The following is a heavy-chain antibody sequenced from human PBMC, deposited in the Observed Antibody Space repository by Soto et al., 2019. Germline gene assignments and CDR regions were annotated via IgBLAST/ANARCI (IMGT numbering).Heavy chain of an antibody. D-gene: IGHD5-18*01. J-gene: IGHJ6*02. Sequence: ASVKVSCKASVYTFTSYAIHWVRQAPGQRLEWMGWINAGNGNTKYSQKFQCRVTITRDTSASTAYMELSSLRSEDTAVYYCAREGYSYGNYYYYGMDVWGQGTTVTVSS. CDR2: INAGNGNT. CDR1: VYTFTSYA. CDR3: AREGYSYGNYYYYGMDV. V-gene: IGHV1-3*01.